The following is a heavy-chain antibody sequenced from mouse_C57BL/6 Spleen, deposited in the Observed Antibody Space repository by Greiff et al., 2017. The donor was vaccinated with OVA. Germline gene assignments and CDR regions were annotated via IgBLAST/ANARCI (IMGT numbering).Heavy chain of an antibody. CDR3: AREPYDYDDAMDY. D-gene: IGHD2-4*01. Sequence: QVQLQQSGAELVRPGASVKLSCKASGYTFTDYYINWVKQRPGQGLEWIARIYPGSGNTYYNEKFKGKATLTAEKSSSTTYMQLSSLTSEDSAFYFCAREPYDYDDAMDYWGQGTSVTVSS. V-gene: IGHV1-76*01. J-gene: IGHJ4*01. CDR1: GYTFTDYY. CDR2: IYPGSGNT.